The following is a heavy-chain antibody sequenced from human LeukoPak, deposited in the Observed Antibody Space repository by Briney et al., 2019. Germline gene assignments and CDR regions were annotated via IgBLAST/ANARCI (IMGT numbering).Heavy chain of an antibody. D-gene: IGHD3-16*01. CDR1: GFTFSGYG. Sequence: PGGSLRLSCAASGFTFSGYGMHWVRQAPGKGLEWVAFISYDGSNQYYADSVKGRFTISRDNSKNALYLQMNSLGPEDTALYYCVKDTLLMGDTWGQGTLVTVSS. J-gene: IGHJ4*02. CDR2: ISYDGSNQ. V-gene: IGHV3-30*02. CDR3: VKDTLLMGDT.